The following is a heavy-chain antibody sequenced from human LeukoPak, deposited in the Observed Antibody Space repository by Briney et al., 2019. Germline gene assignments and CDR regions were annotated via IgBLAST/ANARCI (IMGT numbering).Heavy chain of an antibody. CDR3: ARDQYYYDSSGSDY. CDR1: GFNVSSTY. D-gene: IGHD3-22*01. CDR2: INSGGTT. V-gene: IGHV3-66*02. Sequence: GGSLRLSCVASGFNVSSTYMNWVRQAPGKGLEWVSLINSGGTTYYPDSVKGRFTISRDNSKNTLYLQMNSLRAEDTAVYYCARDQYYYDSSGSDYWGQGTLVTVSS. J-gene: IGHJ4*02.